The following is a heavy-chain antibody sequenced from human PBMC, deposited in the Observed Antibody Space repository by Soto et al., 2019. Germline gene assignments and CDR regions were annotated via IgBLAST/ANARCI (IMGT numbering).Heavy chain of an antibody. V-gene: IGHV1-8*01. D-gene: IGHD5-12*01. CDR3: ARVSFLAPVTGAEIFDF. Sequence: QVQLVQSGAEVKKPGASVKVSCKASGYSFTSYDMNWVRQAPGQGLEWMGWVNPNSGDTDYAQKFQDRVTMTTDTSISTAYRELSNLRSEDTAVYYCARVSFLAPVTGAEIFDFWGQGTMVTVSS. J-gene: IGHJ3*01. CDR1: GYSFTSYD. CDR2: VNPNSGDT.